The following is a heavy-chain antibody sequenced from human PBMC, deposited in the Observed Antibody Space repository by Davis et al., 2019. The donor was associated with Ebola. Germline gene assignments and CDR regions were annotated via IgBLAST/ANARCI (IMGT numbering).Heavy chain of an antibody. CDR3: ARASYDIAVAGAFGMDV. CDR2: ISGSGGST. D-gene: IGHD6-19*01. Sequence: GGSLRLSCAASGFDFSDYAMHWVRQAPGKGLEWVSAISGSGGSTYYADSVKGRFTISRDNSKNTLYLQMNSLRAEDTAVYYCARASYDIAVAGAFGMDVWGQGTTVTVSS. V-gene: IGHV3-23*01. CDR1: GFDFSDYA. J-gene: IGHJ6*02.